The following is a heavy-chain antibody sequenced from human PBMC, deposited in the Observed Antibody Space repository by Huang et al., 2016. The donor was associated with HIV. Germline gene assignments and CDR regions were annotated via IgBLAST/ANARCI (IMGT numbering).Heavy chain of an antibody. CDR3: ARDWSFGSSTSPAD. CDR2: INPKRGGT. D-gene: IGHD6-6*01. V-gene: IGHV1-2*02. CDR1: GYTFTDSN. J-gene: IGHJ4*02. Sequence: QVQLVQSGAEVKNPGASVRVSCKASGYTFTDSNIHWGRQAPGQGLEWMGWINPKRGGTNYAQRFQGRITMTRDTTISTVHMDLRRIQSDDTAVYFCARDWSFGSSTSPADWGQGTLVTVSS.